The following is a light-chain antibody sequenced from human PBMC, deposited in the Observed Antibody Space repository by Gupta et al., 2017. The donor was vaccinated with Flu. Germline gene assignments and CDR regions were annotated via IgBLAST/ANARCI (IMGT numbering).Light chain of an antibody. CDR3: AAWDDSLNAWV. V-gene: IGLV1-44*01. CDR1: SSNIGSTS. Sequence: SVLPQPPSASGPPGQWSTISCSASSSNIGSTSVNWYQQLPGTAPKLLMYSNSHRPSGVPDRFSGSKSGNSASLAISGLQSEDEADYYCAAWDDSLNAWVFGGGTKLTVL. CDR2: SNS. J-gene: IGLJ3*02.